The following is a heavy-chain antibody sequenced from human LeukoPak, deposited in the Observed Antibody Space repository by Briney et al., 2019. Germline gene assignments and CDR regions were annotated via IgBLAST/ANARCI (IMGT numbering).Heavy chain of an antibody. J-gene: IGHJ4*02. D-gene: IGHD3-16*01. CDR2: ISWNSGSI. Sequence: GGSLRLSCPASGFTFDDYAMHWVRQAPGKGLGWVAGISWNSGSIGYADSVKGRFTISRDNAKNSLYLQMNSLRAEDTALYYCAKEDRRGRHFDYWGQGTLVTVSS. CDR1: GFTFDDYA. CDR3: AKEDRRGRHFDY. V-gene: IGHV3-9*01.